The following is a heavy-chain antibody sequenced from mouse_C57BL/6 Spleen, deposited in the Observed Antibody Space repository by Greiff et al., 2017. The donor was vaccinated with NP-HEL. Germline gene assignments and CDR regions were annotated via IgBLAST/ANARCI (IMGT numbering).Heavy chain of an antibody. CDR1: GYAFTNYL. Sequence: QVQLKQSGAELVRPGTSVKVSCKASGYAFTNYLIEWVKQRPGQGLEWIGVINPGSGGTNYNEKFKGKATLTADKSSSTAYMQLSSLTSEDSAVYFCAKRALDDGAYWGQGTLVTVSA. CDR3: AKRALDDGAY. D-gene: IGHD3-3*01. V-gene: IGHV1-54*01. J-gene: IGHJ3*01. CDR2: INPGSGGT.